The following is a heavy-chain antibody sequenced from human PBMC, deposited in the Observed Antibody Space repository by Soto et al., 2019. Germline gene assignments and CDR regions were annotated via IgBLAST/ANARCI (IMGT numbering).Heavy chain of an antibody. CDR1: GYTFTSYD. Sequence: QVQLVQSGAEVKKPGASVKVSCKASGYTFTSYDINWVRQATGQGLEWMGWMNPKSGNTGYAQKFQGRVTMTRNTSISKAYMELSSLRSEDRAVYYSAGGLGFWGSYRDLDYWRQGTLVTVS. CDR3: AGGLGFWGSYRDLDY. D-gene: IGHD3-16*02. CDR2: MNPKSGNT. J-gene: IGHJ4*02. V-gene: IGHV1-8*01.